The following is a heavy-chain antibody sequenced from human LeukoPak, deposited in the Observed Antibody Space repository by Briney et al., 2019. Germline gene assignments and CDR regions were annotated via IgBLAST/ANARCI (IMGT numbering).Heavy chain of an antibody. V-gene: IGHV4-59*01. CDR3: ARTSSSGYYFRWFDP. CDR2: IYYSGST. D-gene: IGHD3-22*01. J-gene: IGHJ5*02. Sequence: SETLSLTCTVSGGSISSYYWSWIRQPPGKGLEWIGYIYYSGSTNYNPSLKSRVTISADTSKNQFSLKLSSVTAADTAVYYCARTSSSGYYFRWFDPWGQGTLVTVSS. CDR1: GGSISSYY.